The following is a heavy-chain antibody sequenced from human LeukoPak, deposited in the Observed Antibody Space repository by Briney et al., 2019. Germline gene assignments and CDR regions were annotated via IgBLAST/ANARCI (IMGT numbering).Heavy chain of an antibody. CDR3: ARGSNLYDSREYFQH. V-gene: IGHV1-46*01. J-gene: IGHJ1*01. CDR1: GYTFTSYY. Sequence: EASVKVSCKASGYTFTSYYMHWVRQAPGQGLDWMGMINPSGGSTSYAQRFQGRVTMTRDTSTSTVYMELSSLKSEDTAVYYCARGSNLYDSREYFQHWGQGTLVTVSS. D-gene: IGHD3-22*01. CDR2: INPSGGST.